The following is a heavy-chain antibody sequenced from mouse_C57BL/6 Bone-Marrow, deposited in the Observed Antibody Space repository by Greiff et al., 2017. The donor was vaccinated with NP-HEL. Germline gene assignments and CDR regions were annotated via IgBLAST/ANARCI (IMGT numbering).Heavy chain of an antibody. D-gene: IGHD1-1*01. CDR2: IYPGGGYT. CDR1: GYTFTNYW. J-gene: IGHJ3*01. Sequence: QVQLKQSGAELVRPGTSVQMSCKASGYTFTNYWIGWAKQRPGHGLEWIGDIYPGGGYTNYNEKFKGKATLTADKSSSTAYMQFSSLTSEDSAIYYCARSDYGSSPWFAYWGQGTLVTVSA. V-gene: IGHV1-63*01. CDR3: ARSDYGSSPWFAY.